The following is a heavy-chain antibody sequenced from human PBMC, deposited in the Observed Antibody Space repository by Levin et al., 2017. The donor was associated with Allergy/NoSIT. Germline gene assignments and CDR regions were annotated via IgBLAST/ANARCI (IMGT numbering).Heavy chain of an antibody. J-gene: IGHJ4*02. D-gene: IGHD3-9*01. CDR2: ISDDGVKK. Sequence: GGSLRLSCAASGFTFSSYGMHWVRQAPGKGLEWVALISDDGVKKYHADSVRGRFSISRDNSKNTLYLQMNSLRVEDTAAYYCARDLIPGYTESPLGYWGQGNLVTVSS. V-gene: IGHV3-30*03. CDR1: GFTFSSYG. CDR3: ARDLIPGYTESPLGY.